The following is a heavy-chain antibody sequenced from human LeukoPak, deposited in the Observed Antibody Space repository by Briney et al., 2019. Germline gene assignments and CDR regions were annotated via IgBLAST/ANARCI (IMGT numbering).Heavy chain of an antibody. Sequence: GGSLRLSCAASGFTFSSYGMHWVRQAPGKGLEWVAFIRYDGSNKYYADSVKGRFTISRDNSKNTLYLQMNSLRAEDTAVYYCAKDELRFVLFYYYYMDVWGKGTTVTVSS. J-gene: IGHJ6*03. CDR1: GFTFSSYG. V-gene: IGHV3-30*02. CDR3: AKDELRFVLFYYYYMDV. D-gene: IGHD3-3*01. CDR2: IRYDGSNK.